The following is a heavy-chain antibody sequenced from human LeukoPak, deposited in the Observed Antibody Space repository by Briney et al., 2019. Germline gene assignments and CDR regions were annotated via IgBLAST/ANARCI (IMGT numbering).Heavy chain of an antibody. Sequence: GGSLRLSCAASGFTFSSYSMNWVRQAPGKGLEWVSSISSSSSYIYYADSVKGRFTISRDNAKNSLYLQMNSLRAEDTAVYYCASALRAYYYDSSGPCYSDLWGRGTLVTVSS. D-gene: IGHD3-22*01. J-gene: IGHJ2*01. CDR3: ASALRAYYYDSSGPCYSDL. CDR1: GFTFSSYS. V-gene: IGHV3-21*01. CDR2: ISSSSSYI.